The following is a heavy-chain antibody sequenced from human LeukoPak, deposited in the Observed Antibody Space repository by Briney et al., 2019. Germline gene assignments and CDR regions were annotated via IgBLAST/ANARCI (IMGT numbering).Heavy chain of an antibody. CDR2: ISSISSYI. CDR3: ARVGDIVVVPAAMRRYYFDY. V-gene: IGHV3-21*01. CDR1: GFTFISYS. J-gene: IGHJ4*02. D-gene: IGHD2-2*01. Sequence: GGSLRLSRAASGFTFISYSRNGFRQAPGKGLGWVSSISSISSYIYYADSVKGRFTISRDNAKNSLYLQMNSLRAEDTAVYYCARVGDIVVVPAAMRRYYFDYWGQGTLVTVSS.